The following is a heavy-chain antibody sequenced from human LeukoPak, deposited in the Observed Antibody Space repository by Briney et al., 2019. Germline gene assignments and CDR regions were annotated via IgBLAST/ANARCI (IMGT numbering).Heavy chain of an antibody. Sequence: GGSLRLSCAASGFTFSNYWMGWVRQAPGKRLEWVANMNIDGSEKYYADSVKGRFSISRDNARNSVYLEMASLRVEYTAVYYCARDPVELELILDYWGQGTLVTVSS. CDR2: MNIDGSEK. V-gene: IGHV3-7*01. D-gene: IGHD1-7*01. CDR3: ARDPVELELILDY. CDR1: GFTFSNYW. J-gene: IGHJ4*02.